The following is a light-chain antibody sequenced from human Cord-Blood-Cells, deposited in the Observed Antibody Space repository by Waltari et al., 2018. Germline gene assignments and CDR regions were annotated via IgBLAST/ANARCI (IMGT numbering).Light chain of an antibody. CDR1: QSISSY. J-gene: IGKJ1*01. CDR3: QQSYGTPRT. Sequence: DIQMTQSPSSLSASVGDRVTITCRASQSISSYLNWYQQKPGKAPKLLICAASSLQSGVPSRFSGSGSGTDFTLTISSLQPEDFATYYCQQSYGTPRTFGQGTKVEIK. V-gene: IGKV1-39*01. CDR2: AAS.